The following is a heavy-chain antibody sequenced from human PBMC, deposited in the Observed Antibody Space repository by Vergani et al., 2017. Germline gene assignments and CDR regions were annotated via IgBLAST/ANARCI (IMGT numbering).Heavy chain of an antibody. D-gene: IGHD5-24*01. V-gene: IGHV1-18*01. CDR3: ARDSDGKMATVPLDY. J-gene: IGHJ4*02. Sequence: QVQLVQSGAEVKKPGTSVKVSCKASGYTFTSYGISWVRQAPGQGLEWMGWISAYNGNTNYAQKLQGRVTMTTDTSKSTAYMELRSLRSDDTAVYYCARDSDGKMATVPLDYWGQGTLVTVSS. CDR1: GYTFTSYG. CDR2: ISAYNGNT.